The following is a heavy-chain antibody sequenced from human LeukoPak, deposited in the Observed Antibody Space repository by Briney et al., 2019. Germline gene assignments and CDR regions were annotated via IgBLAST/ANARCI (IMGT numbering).Heavy chain of an antibody. Sequence: PGGSLRLSCAASGFTFSDFYMSWIRQAPGKGLEWVSYISSSGSTIYNTTSVKGRFTISRDNAKNSLYLQMNSLRAEDTAVYYCASEAAAGTIDYWGQGTLVTVSS. V-gene: IGHV3-11*01. CDR2: ISSSGSTI. CDR1: GFTFSDFY. CDR3: ASEAAAGTIDY. D-gene: IGHD6-13*01. J-gene: IGHJ4*02.